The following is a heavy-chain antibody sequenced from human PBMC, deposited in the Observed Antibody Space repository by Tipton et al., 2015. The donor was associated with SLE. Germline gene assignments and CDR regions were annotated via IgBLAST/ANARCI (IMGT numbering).Heavy chain of an antibody. CDR1: GFTVSSNY. D-gene: IGHD6-13*01. CDR2: IYSGGST. CDR3: ARGPYSSSWYIYMDV. J-gene: IGHJ6*03. V-gene: IGHV3-53*01. Sequence: VQSGGGLIQPGGSLRLSCAASGFTVSSNYMSWVRQAPGKGLEWVSVIYSGGSTYYADSVKGRFTISRDNSKNTLYLQMNSLRAEDTAVYYCARGPYSSSWYIYMDVWGKGTTVTVSS.